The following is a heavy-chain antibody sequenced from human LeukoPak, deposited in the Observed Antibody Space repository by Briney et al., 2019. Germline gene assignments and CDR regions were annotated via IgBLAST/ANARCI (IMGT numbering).Heavy chain of an antibody. CDR2: VWSDGNTK. Sequence: GGSLRLSCAASGXTFSNYGMHWVRQAPGKGLEWVAVVWSDGNTKNYADSVKGRFTISRDNSKNTVYMEVNSLRAEDTVVYYCARGHYYTDMLTNYWVRYFDYWGQGTLVTVSS. J-gene: IGHJ4*02. CDR3: ARGHYYTDMLTNYWVRYFDY. V-gene: IGHV3-33*01. CDR1: GXTFSNYG. D-gene: IGHD3-9*01.